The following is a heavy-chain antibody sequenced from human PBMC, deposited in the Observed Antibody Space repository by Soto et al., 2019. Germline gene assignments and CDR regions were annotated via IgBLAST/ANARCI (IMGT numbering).Heavy chain of an antibody. Sequence: EASVKVSCKVSGYTLTELSMHWVRQAPGKGLEWMGGFDPEDGETIYAQKFQGRVTMTEDTSTDTAYMELSSLRSEDTAVYYCATQGHYGSGSYYPNAFDIWGQGTMVTVSS. CDR2: FDPEDGET. J-gene: IGHJ3*02. CDR1: GYTLTELS. CDR3: ATQGHYGSGSYYPNAFDI. V-gene: IGHV1-24*01. D-gene: IGHD3-10*01.